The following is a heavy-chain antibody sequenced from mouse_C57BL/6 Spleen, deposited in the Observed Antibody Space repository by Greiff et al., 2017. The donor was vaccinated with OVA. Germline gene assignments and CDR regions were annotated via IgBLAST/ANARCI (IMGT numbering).Heavy chain of an antibody. CDR2: ISSGSSTI. D-gene: IGHD1-1*01. CDR1: GFTFSDYG. Sequence: EVQLQQSGGGLVKPGGSLKLSCAASGFTFSDYGMHWVRQAPEKGLEWVAYISSGSSTIYYADTVKGRFTISRDNAKNTLFLQMTSLRSEDTAMYYCARRAVVALYWYFDVWGTGTTVTVSA. CDR3: ARRAVVALYWYFDV. J-gene: IGHJ1*03. V-gene: IGHV5-17*01.